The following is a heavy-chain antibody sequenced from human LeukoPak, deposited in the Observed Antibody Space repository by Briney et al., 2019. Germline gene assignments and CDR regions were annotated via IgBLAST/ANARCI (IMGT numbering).Heavy chain of an antibody. V-gene: IGHV4-34*01. CDR3: ASRRITMVRGVNWFDP. D-gene: IGHD3-10*01. Sequence: PSETQSLTCAVYGGSFSGYYWSWIRQPPGKGLEWIGEINHSGSTNYNPSLKSRVTISVDTSKNQFSLKLSSVTAADTAVYYCASRRITMVRGVNWFDPWGQGTLVTVSS. J-gene: IGHJ5*02. CDR1: GGSFSGYY. CDR2: INHSGST.